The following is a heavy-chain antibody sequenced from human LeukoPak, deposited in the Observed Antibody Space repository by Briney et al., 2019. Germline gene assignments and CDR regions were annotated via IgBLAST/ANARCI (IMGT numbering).Heavy chain of an antibody. CDR1: GGSFSGYY. CDR3: ATARDDSSGPLDY. Sequence: SETLSLTCAVYGGSFSGYYWSWIRQPPVKGLEWIGEINHSGSTNYNPSLKSRVTISVDTSKNQFSLKLSSVTAADTAVYYCATARDDSSGPLDYWGQGTLVTVSS. V-gene: IGHV4-34*01. CDR2: INHSGST. J-gene: IGHJ4*02. D-gene: IGHD3-22*01.